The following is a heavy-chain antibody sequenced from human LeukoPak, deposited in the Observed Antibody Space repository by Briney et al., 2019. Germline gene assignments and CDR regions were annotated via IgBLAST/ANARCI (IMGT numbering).Heavy chain of an antibody. CDR1: GFTFCSYS. CDR3: ADEHDYGDYGYFDY. CDR2: ISSSSSYI. J-gene: IGHJ4*02. D-gene: IGHD4-17*01. Sequence: KPGGSLRLSCAASGFTFCSYSMNWVRQAPGKGLEWVSSISSSSSYIYYADSVKGRFTISRDNAKNSLYLQMNSLRAEDTAVYYCADEHDYGDYGYFDYWGQGTLVTVSS. V-gene: IGHV3-21*01.